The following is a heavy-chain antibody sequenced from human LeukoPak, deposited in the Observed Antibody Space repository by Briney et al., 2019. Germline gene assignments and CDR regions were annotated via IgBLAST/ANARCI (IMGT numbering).Heavy chain of an antibody. Sequence: ASVKVSCKASGYTFTGYYMHWVRQAPGQGLEWMGWINPNSGGTNYAQKFQGRVTMTRDTSISTAYMELSRLRSDDTAVYYCARDIESRIFDWLSQSVPFDYWGQGTLVTVSS. D-gene: IGHD3-9*01. CDR3: ARDIESRIFDWLSQSVPFDY. J-gene: IGHJ4*02. V-gene: IGHV1-2*02. CDR2: INPNSGGT. CDR1: GYTFTGYY.